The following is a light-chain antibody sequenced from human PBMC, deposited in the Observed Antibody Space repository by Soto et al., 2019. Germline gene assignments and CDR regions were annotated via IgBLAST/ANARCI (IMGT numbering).Light chain of an antibody. J-gene: IGKJ4*01. V-gene: IGKV4-1*01. CDR1: QSVLYSSNNKNY. CDR3: QQHYSAPALT. Sequence: DIVMTQSPDSLAVSLGERATINCKSSQSVLYSSNNKNYLAWYQQKPGQPPKLLIYWASTRESGVPDRFSGSGSGTDFTLTIRSLQAEDVAVYYCQQHYSAPALTFGGGTKVEIK. CDR2: WAS.